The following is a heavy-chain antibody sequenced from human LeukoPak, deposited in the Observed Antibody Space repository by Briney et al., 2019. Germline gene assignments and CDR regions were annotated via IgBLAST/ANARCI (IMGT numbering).Heavy chain of an antibody. V-gene: IGHV1-46*01. CDR1: GYXFTSHY. D-gene: IGHD6-25*01. J-gene: IGHJ4*02. CDR3: ARGLSGQLPSFDY. CDR2: INPSGGST. Sequence: GASVKVSCKASGYXFTSHYIHWVRQAPGQGLEWMGIINPSGGSTNYAQKFQGRVTMPRDTSTSTVYMELSSLRSEDTAVYYCARGLSGQLPSFDYWGQGTLVTVSS.